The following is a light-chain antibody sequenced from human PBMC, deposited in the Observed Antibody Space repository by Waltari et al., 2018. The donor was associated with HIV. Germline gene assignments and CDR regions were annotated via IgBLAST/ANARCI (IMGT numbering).Light chain of an antibody. CDR3: LQHHTFTRT. CDR2: AAS. J-gene: IGKJ1*01. V-gene: IGKV1-17*02. Sequence: DIQMTQSPSSLSASVGDRVTITCRASQDIRDDLVWYQHKPGKVPQRLIYAASSLQRGVPSRFSGSGSGTEFTLTITDLQPEDFATYYYLQHHTFTRTFGQGTKV. CDR1: QDIRDD.